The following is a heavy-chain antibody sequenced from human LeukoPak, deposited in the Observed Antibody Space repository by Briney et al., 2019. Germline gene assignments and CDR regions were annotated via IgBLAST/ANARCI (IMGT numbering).Heavy chain of an antibody. CDR3: AREGVSSGYLDY. V-gene: IGHV3-53*01. J-gene: IGHJ4*02. CDR2: IYSGGSA. CDR1: GFTVSSNY. D-gene: IGHD3-22*01. Sequence: GGSLRLSCAASGFTVSSNYMSWVRQAPGKGLEWVSVIYSGGSAYNADSVEGRFTISRDNSKNTLYLQMNSLRAEDTAVYYCAREGVSSGYLDYWGQGTLVTVSS.